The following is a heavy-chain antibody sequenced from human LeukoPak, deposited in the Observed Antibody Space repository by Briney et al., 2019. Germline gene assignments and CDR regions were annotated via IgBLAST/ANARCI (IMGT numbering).Heavy chain of an antibody. CDR3: AKGGSRSWVPSGFDY. V-gene: IGHV3-9*03. CDR1: GFTFDDYA. J-gene: IGHJ4*02. CDR2: INWNSGNI. D-gene: IGHD6-13*01. Sequence: GGSLRLSCAASGFTFDDYAMHWVRQAPGKGLEWVSGINWNSGNIGYADSVRGRFTISRDNAKNSLYLQMNSLRAEDMALYYCAKGGSRSWVPSGFDYWGQGTLVTVSS.